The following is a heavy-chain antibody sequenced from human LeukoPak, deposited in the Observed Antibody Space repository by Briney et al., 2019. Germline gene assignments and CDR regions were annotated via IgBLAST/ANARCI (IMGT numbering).Heavy chain of an antibody. J-gene: IGHJ4*02. D-gene: IGHD2-8*02. CDR3: ASLRRTGTNSVVY. CDR1: GFTFSSYS. V-gene: IGHV3-21*01. CDR2: ISSSSSYI. Sequence: PGGSLRLSCAASGFTFSSYSMNWVRQAPGKGLEWVSSISSSSSYIYYADSVKGRFTISRDNAKNSLYLQMNSLRAEDTAVYYCASLRRTGTNSVVYWGQGTLVTVSS.